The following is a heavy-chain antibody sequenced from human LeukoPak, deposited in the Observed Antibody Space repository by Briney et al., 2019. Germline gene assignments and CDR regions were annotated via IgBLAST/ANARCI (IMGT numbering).Heavy chain of an antibody. V-gene: IGHV3-30*18. CDR1: GFTFSSYD. CDR3: AKVPQPDYYFDY. J-gene: IGHJ4*02. CDR2: ISYDGSNK. Sequence: PGGSLRLSCAASGFTFSSYDMHWVRQAPGKGLEWVADISYDGSNKYYADSVKGRFTISRDKSKNTLYLQMSSLRAEDTAVYYCAKVPQPDYYFDYWGQGSLVTVSS.